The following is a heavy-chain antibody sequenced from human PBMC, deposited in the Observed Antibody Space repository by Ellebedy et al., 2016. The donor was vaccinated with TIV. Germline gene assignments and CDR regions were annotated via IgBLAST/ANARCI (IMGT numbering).Heavy chain of an antibody. J-gene: IGHJ5*02. CDR1: GIIVSDYF. D-gene: IGHD4-17*01. CDR2: LYPDAKA. V-gene: IGHV3-66*01. CDR3: ARDPGGGGDFGDNWFDP. Sequence: GGSLRLSCEASGIIVSDYFMNWVRQAPGKGLEWVSVLYPDAKANYTDSVNGRFIVSRDNRKNTLYLQMNSLTAEDTAVYYCARDPGGGGDFGDNWFDPWGQGTLVTVSS.